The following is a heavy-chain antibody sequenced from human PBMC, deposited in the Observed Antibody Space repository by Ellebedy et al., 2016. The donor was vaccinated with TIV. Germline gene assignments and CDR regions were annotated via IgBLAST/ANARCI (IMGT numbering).Heavy chain of an antibody. CDR3: ARTYYYDSGGYLMPDY. V-gene: IGHV3-7*01. J-gene: IGHJ4*02. CDR1: GFTFSSYS. CDR2: IKQDGSEK. D-gene: IGHD3-22*01. Sequence: GGSLRLXXAASGFTFSSYSMNWVRQAPGKGLEWVANIKQDGSEKYYVDSVKGRFTISRDNAKNSLYLQMNSLRAEDTAVYYCARTYYYDSGGYLMPDYWGQGTLVTVSP.